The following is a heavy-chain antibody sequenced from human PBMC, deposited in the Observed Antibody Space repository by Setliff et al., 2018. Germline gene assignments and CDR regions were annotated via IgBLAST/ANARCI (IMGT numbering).Heavy chain of an antibody. CDR3: ARSGPYGMGVGNSGWYYRDY. Sequence: SVKVSCKASGGTFSSYAISWVRQAPGQGLEWMGGIIPIFGTANYAQKFQGRVTITADESTSTAYMELSSLRSEDTAVYYCARSGPYGMGVGNSGWYYRDYWGQGTLVTGLL. CDR1: GGTFSSYA. CDR2: IIPIFGTA. J-gene: IGHJ4*02. D-gene: IGHD6-19*01. V-gene: IGHV1-69*13.